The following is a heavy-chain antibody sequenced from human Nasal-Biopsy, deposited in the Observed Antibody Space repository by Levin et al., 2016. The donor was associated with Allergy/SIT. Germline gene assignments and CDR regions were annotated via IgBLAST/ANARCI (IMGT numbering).Heavy chain of an antibody. CDR3: ARRARVCSGGQCIPYYFDY. CDR1: GYSFANYW. CDR2: IYPSDSDI. D-gene: IGHD2-21*01. Sequence: GGSLRLSCEGFGYSFANYWIGWVRQMPGKGLEWMGIIYPSDSDIRYHPSFEGQVSFSADKSAGAVYLQWDSLKASDTGVYYCARRARVCSGGQCIPYYFDYWGQGTLVTASS. V-gene: IGHV5-51*01. J-gene: IGHJ4*02.